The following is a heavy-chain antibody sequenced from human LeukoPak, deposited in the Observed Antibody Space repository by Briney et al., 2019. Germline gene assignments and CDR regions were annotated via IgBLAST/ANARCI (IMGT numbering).Heavy chain of an antibody. Sequence: ASVKVSCKASGYTFTSYDINWVRQATGQGLEWMGWMNPNSGNTGYAQKFQGRVTMTRNTSISTAYMELSSLRSEDTAVYYCARRYRSYYGSGSRFDYWGQGTLVTVSS. CDR3: ARRYRSYYGSGSRFDY. CDR2: MNPNSGNT. CDR1: GYTFTSYD. J-gene: IGHJ4*02. V-gene: IGHV1-8*01. D-gene: IGHD3-10*01.